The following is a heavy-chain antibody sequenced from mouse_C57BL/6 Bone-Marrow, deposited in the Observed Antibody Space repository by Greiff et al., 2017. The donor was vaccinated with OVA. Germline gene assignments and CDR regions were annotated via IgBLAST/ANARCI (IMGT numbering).Heavy chain of an antibody. Sequence: EVQLVESEGGLVQPGSSMKLSCTASGFTFSDYYMAWVRQVPEKGLEWVANINYDGSSTYYLDSLQSRFIISRDNAKNILYLQMSSLKSEDTATYYCARDEPGFAYWGQGTLVTVSA. J-gene: IGHJ3*01. V-gene: IGHV5-16*01. CDR1: GFTFSDYY. CDR2: INYDGSST. CDR3: ARDEPGFAY.